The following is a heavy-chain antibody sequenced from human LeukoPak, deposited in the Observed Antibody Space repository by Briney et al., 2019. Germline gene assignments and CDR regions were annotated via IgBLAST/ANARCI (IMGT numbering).Heavy chain of an antibody. CDR2: ISSSSSYI. J-gene: IGHJ4*02. V-gene: IGHV3-21*01. CDR1: GFTFSSYS. D-gene: IGHD3-22*01. CDR3: AREIYDSSSYYPIDY. Sequence: RTGGSLRLSCAASGFTFSSYSMNWVRQAPGKGLEWVSSISSSSSYIYYADSVKGRFTISRDNAKNSLYLQMNSLRAEDTAVYYCAREIYDSSSYYPIDYWGQGTLVTVSS.